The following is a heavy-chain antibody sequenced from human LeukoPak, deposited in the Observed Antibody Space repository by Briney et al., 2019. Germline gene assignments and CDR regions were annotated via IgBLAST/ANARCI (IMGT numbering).Heavy chain of an antibody. V-gene: IGHV4-30-2*01. D-gene: IGHD3-16*01. CDR1: GGSISSGGYS. Sequence: SQTLSLTCAVSGGSISSGGYSWSWIRQPPGNGLEWIGYIYHSGSTYYNPSLKSRVTISVDRSKNQFSLKLSSVTAADTAVYYCARGLKAFDIWGQGTMVTVSS. J-gene: IGHJ3*02. CDR3: ARGLKAFDI. CDR2: IYHSGST.